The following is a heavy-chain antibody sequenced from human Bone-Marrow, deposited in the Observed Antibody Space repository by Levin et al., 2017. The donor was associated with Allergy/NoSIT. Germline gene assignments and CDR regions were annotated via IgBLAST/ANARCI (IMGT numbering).Heavy chain of an antibody. J-gene: IGHJ6*02. CDR2: IDPNSGGT. V-gene: IGHV1-2*06. CDR3: ARGRGERSPYPMDV. CDR1: GYILTTYY. Sequence: ASVKVSCKASGYILTTYYIHWVRQAPGQGLEWMGRIDPNSGGTNFAQKFQGRVTMTRDTSIGTAYMELSSLRSDDTAIYFCARGRGERSPYPMDVWGPGSTVTVSS.